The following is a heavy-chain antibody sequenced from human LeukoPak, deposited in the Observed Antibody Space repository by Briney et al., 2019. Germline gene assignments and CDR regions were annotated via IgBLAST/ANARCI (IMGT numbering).Heavy chain of an antibody. Sequence: GGSLRLSCAASGFTFSSYGMHWVRQAPGKGLEWVAHIKEDGSEKYYVDSVKGRFTISRDNAKNSLHLQMNGLRAEDTAVYYCARDFVRYWGQGTLVTVSS. J-gene: IGHJ4*02. CDR1: GFTFSSYG. D-gene: IGHD1-14*01. CDR3: ARDFVRY. CDR2: IKEDGSEK. V-gene: IGHV3-7*01.